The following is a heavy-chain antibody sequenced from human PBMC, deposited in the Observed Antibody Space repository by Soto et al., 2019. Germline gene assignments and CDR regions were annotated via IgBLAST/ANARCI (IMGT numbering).Heavy chain of an antibody. D-gene: IGHD6-13*01. J-gene: IGHJ6*02. V-gene: IGHV1-69*01. CDR2: IIPIFGTA. Sequence: QVQLVQSGAEVKKPGSSVKVSCKASGGTFSSYAISWVRQAPGQGLEWMGGIIPIFGTANYAQKFQGRVTITADESTSTAYMELSSLRSEDTAVYYCARVIAAAGIDYYYGMDVWGQGTTVTVSS. CDR3: ARVIAAAGIDYYYGMDV. CDR1: GGTFSSYA.